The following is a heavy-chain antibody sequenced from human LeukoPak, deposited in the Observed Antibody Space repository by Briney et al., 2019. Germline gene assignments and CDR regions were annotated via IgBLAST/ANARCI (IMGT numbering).Heavy chain of an antibody. Sequence: ASVKVSCKASGYTFTGYYMHWVRQAPGQGLEWMGWINPNSGGTNYAQKFQGRVTMTRDTSISTAYMELSRRRSDDTAVYYCARGMIAAAGTSEVDYWGQGTLVTVSS. CDR2: INPNSGGT. D-gene: IGHD6-13*01. CDR1: GYTFTGYY. CDR3: ARGMIAAAGTSEVDY. J-gene: IGHJ4*02. V-gene: IGHV1-2*02.